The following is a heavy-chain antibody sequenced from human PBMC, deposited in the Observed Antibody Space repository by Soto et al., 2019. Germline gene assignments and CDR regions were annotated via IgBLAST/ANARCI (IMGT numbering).Heavy chain of an antibody. CDR2: ISGSGGST. J-gene: IGHJ5*02. D-gene: IGHD3-9*01. Sequence: EVQLLESGGGLVQPGGSLRLSCAASGFTFSSYAMSWVRQAPGKGLEWVSAISGSGGSTYYADSVKGRFTISRDNSKNPLYLQMHSLTAEDTAVYYCAKGPYYDILTGYYIYNWFDPWGQGTLVTVSS. V-gene: IGHV3-23*01. CDR1: GFTFSSYA. CDR3: AKGPYYDILTGYYIYNWFDP.